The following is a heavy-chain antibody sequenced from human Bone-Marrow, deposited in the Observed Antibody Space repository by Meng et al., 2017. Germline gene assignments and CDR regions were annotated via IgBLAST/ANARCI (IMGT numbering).Heavy chain of an antibody. CDR3: TKGARLVDY. CDR1: GFTFSSYA. V-gene: IGHV3-23*01. J-gene: IGHJ4*02. CDR2: ITSSHAT. Sequence: GESLKISCAASGFTFSSYAMSWVRQAPGKGLEWVSAITSSHATFYAHSVKGRFTISRDNSKNTVYLQMNSLGAEDTAMYYCTKGARLVDYWGQGTLVTVSS. D-gene: IGHD3-9*01.